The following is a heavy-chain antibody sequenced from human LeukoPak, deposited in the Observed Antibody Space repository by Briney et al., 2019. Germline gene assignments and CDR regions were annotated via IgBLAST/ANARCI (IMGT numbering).Heavy chain of an antibody. V-gene: IGHV3-23*01. J-gene: IGHJ4*02. CDR2: VSSSGDNI. D-gene: IGHD4-11*01. Sequence: GGSLRLSCAASGFTFNNYAMTWVRQAPGKGLEWVSVVSSSGDNINYADSVKGRFTISRDNSKSTLFLQMNSLRTEDTAVYFCARWGNDYSQFDSWGQGTLVTVS. CDR1: GFTFNNYA. CDR3: ARWGNDYSQFDS.